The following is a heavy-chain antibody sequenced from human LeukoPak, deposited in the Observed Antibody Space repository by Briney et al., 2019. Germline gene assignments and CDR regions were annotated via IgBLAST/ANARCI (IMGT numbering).Heavy chain of an antibody. V-gene: IGHV4-31*03. Sequence: SETLSLTCNVSGGSINSGGYYWNWIRQPPGKGLEWIGYIYYSGNTYYNPSLKSRVTMSIDTSKNQFSLKLSSVTAADTAVYYCATNTGYYDTTKNSFSAFDIWGQGTMVTVSS. J-gene: IGHJ3*02. CDR3: ATNTGYYDTTKNSFSAFDI. D-gene: IGHD3-22*01. CDR2: IYYSGNT. CDR1: GGSINSGGYY.